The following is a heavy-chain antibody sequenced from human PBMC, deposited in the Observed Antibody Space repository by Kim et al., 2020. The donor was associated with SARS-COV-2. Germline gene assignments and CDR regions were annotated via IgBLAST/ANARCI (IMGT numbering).Heavy chain of an antibody. CDR1: GGSFSGYY. CDR3: ARAMDIVADY. Sequence: SETLSLTCAVYGGSFSGYYWSWIRQPPGKGLEWIGEINHSGSTNYNPSLKSRVTISVDTSKNQFSLKLSSVTAADTAVYYCARAMDIVADYWGQGTLVTV. D-gene: IGHD5-12*01. J-gene: IGHJ4*02. V-gene: IGHV4-34*01. CDR2: INHSGST.